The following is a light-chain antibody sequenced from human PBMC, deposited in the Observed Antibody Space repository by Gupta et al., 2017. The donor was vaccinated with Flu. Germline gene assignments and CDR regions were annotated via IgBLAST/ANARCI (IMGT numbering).Light chain of an antibody. J-gene: IGLJ3*02. V-gene: IGLV3-25*03. Sequence: SYELTQPPSVSVSPGQTARIPCSGDVLPKQYAYWYQQRPGQAPVQVIYKDNERASGIPERFSGSSSGTTVTLTISGVQAEDAADYYCQSVDSSGTWVFGGGTKLTVL. CDR3: QSVDSSGTWV. CDR1: VLPKQY. CDR2: KDN.